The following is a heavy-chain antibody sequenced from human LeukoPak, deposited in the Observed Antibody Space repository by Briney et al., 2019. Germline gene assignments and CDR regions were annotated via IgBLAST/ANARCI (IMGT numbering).Heavy chain of an antibody. CDR2: IGTSSTTI. Sequence: PGGSLRLSCAASGFTFSSYTMNWVRQPPGKGLEWVSHIGTSSTTIYYADSVKGRFTISRDNAKNSLYLQMNSLRAEDTAVYYCARGDPGAYWGQGTLVTVSS. J-gene: IGHJ4*02. CDR1: GFTFSSYT. D-gene: IGHD2-21*02. V-gene: IGHV3-48*01. CDR3: ARGDPGAY.